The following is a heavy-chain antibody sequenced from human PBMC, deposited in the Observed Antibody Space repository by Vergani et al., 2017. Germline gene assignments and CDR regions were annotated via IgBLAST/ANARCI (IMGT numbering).Heavy chain of an antibody. CDR2: IHHSGDT. CDR3: ARQRGAGGCFPSSYFDGMDV. J-gene: IGHJ6*02. V-gene: IGHV4-38-2*01. D-gene: IGHD3-10*01. CDR1: DSSIMTNPY. Sequence: QVQLQESGPGLVKPSETLTLTCDVSDSSIMTNPYWVWFRQSPGKELEWIGCIHHSGDTHYNSSLKSRVSISIVSSSKFSLSLTSVTAADTAICCCARQRGAGGCFPSSYFDGMDVWGQGTTVTVSS.